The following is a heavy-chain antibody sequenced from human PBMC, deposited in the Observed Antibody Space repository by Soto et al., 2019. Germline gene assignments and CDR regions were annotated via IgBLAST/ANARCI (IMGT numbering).Heavy chain of an antibody. CDR2: ISYDGSDK. CDR1: GFTFSSYA. CDR3: ARVAGTGTTKGHYFDY. Sequence: PGGSLRLSCAASGFTFSSYAMHWVRQAPGKGLEWVAVISYDGSDKYYADFVKGRFTISRDNSKNTLYLQMNSLIAEDTAVYYCARVAGTGTTKGHYFDYWGQGTLVTVSS. D-gene: IGHD1-1*01. J-gene: IGHJ4*02. V-gene: IGHV3-30-3*01.